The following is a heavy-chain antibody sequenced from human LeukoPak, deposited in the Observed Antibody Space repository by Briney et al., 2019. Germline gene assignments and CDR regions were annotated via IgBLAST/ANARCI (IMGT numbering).Heavy chain of an antibody. CDR2: IYYSGST. CDR3: ARPLFKVRGVIIRSAFDI. D-gene: IGHD3-10*01. CDR1: GGSISSSSYY. V-gene: IGHV4-39*01. J-gene: IGHJ3*02. Sequence: TPSETLSLTCTVSGGSISSSSYYWGWIRQPPGKGLEWIGSIYYSGSTYYNPSLKSRVTISVDTSKNQFSLKLSSVTAADTAVYYCARPLFKVRGVIIRSAFDIWGQGTMVTVSS.